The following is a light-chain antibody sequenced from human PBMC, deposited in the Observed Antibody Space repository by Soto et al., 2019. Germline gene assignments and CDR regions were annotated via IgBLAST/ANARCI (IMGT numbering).Light chain of an antibody. CDR2: GAS. Sequence: EIVLTQSPGTLSLSPGEGATLSCRASQSVSTNFFAWYQQKPGQAPRLLIYGASTRATGIPDRFSGSGSGTDFTLTISRLEPEDFAVYYCQQYGRTSWTFGQGTKVETK. CDR3: QQYGRTSWT. CDR1: QSVSTNF. V-gene: IGKV3-20*01. J-gene: IGKJ1*01.